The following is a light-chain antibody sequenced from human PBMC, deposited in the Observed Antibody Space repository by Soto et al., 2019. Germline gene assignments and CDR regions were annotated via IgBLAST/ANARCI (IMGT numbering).Light chain of an antibody. Sequence: DIVMTQSPLSLPVTPGESASISCRSSQNLLHSNGYNYLDWYLQKPGQSPQLLIYLGSNRASGVPDRFSGSGSGTDFTLKISRVEAEDVGVYYCMQAVQTPRTFGQGTKVEIK. CDR2: LGS. CDR1: QNLLHSNGYNY. CDR3: MQAVQTPRT. J-gene: IGKJ1*01. V-gene: IGKV2-28*01.